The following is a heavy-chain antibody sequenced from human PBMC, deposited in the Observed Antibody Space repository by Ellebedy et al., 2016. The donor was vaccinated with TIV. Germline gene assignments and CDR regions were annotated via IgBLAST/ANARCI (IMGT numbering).Heavy chain of an antibody. CDR3: ARAHSSGYYANWFDP. D-gene: IGHD3-22*01. V-gene: IGHV1-69*13. Sequence: ASVKVSCKASGGTFSNYIISWVRQAPGQGLEWMGGIIPIFGTANYAQKFQGRVTITADESTSTAYVELSSLRSEDTAVYYCARAHSSGYYANWFDPWGQGTLVTVSS. CDR2: IIPIFGTA. J-gene: IGHJ5*02. CDR1: GGTFSNYI.